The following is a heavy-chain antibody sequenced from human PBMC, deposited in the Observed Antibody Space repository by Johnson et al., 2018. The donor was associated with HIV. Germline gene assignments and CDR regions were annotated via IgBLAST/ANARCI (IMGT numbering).Heavy chain of an antibody. J-gene: IGHJ3*02. CDR3: ASWSSRAAAFDI. CDR1: RFSVSSNY. CDR2: IYSGGSP. V-gene: IGHV3-53*01. D-gene: IGHD1-26*01. Sequence: VQLVESGGGLIQPGGSLRLSCAASRFSVSSNYMTWVRQAPGKGLEWVSVIYSGGSPYYADSVRGRFTIARDTSKNTQYLQMNSLRAEDTAVDYCASWSSRAAAFDILGQGTMVTVSS.